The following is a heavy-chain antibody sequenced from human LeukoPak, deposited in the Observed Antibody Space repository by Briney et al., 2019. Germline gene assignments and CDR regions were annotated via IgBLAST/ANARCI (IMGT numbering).Heavy chain of an antibody. Sequence: PSETPSLTCAVYGGSFSGYYWSWIRQPPGKGLEWIGEINHSGSTNYNSALKSRVTISVDTSKNQFSLKLNSVTAADTAVYYCAREDCSGGSCSSFDYWGQGTLVTVSS. J-gene: IGHJ4*02. CDR3: AREDCSGGSCSSFDY. V-gene: IGHV4-34*01. D-gene: IGHD2-15*01. CDR2: INHSGST. CDR1: GGSFSGYY.